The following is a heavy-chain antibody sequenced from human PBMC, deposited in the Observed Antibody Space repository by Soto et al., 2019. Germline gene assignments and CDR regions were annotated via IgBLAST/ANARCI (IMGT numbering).Heavy chain of an antibody. D-gene: IGHD6-13*01. V-gene: IGHV1-69*01. CDR3: ARARVRDRRIAAAGYYYYGMDV. CDR2: IIPIFGTA. Sequence: QVQLVQPGAEVKKPGSSVKVSCKASGGTFSSYAISWVRQAPGQGLEWMGGIIPIFGTANYAQKFQGRVTITADESTSTAYMELSSLRSEDTAVYYCARARVRDRRIAAAGYYYYGMDVWGQGTTVTVSS. CDR1: GGTFSSYA. J-gene: IGHJ6*02.